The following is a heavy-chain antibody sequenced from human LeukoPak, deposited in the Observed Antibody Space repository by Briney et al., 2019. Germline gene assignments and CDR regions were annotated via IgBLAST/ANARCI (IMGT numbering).Heavy chain of an antibody. Sequence: GGSLRLSCAASGFTFSSYGMHRVRQAPGKGLEWVAVIWYDGSNKYYADSVKGRFTISRDNSKNTLYLQMNSLRAEDTAVYYCARDGQRYCTNGVCYTLGYWGQGTLVTVSS. J-gene: IGHJ4*02. V-gene: IGHV3-33*01. CDR1: GFTFSSYG. CDR2: IWYDGSNK. CDR3: ARDGQRYCTNGVCYTLGY. D-gene: IGHD2-8*01.